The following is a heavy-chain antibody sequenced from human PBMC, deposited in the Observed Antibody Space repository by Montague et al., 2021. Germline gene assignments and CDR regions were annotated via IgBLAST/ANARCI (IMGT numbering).Heavy chain of an antibody. CDR3: AKNRAAPGRSSFDY. V-gene: IGHV3-23*01. J-gene: IGHJ4*02. D-gene: IGHD6-13*01. CDR1: GFTFSGYA. CDR2: TSATGGGT. Sequence: SLRLSCAASGFTFSGYAMSWVRQASGKGLEWVSGTSATGGGTFYADSVKGRFIVSRDNSKNTQFLQMNSLRADDTAVYYCAKNRAAPGRSSFDYWGQGTLVTVSS.